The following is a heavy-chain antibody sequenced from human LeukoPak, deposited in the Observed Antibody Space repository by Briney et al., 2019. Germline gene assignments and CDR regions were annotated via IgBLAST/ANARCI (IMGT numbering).Heavy chain of an antibody. CDR3: ASGVGATPSLFDY. J-gene: IGHJ4*02. CDR1: GYTLTELS. D-gene: IGHD1-26*01. Sequence: ASVKASCKVSGYTLTELSMHWVRQAPGKGLEWMGGFDPEDGETIYAQKFQGRVTMTEDTSTDTAYMELSSLRSEDTAVYYCASGVGATPSLFDYWGQGTLVTVSS. CDR2: FDPEDGET. V-gene: IGHV1-24*01.